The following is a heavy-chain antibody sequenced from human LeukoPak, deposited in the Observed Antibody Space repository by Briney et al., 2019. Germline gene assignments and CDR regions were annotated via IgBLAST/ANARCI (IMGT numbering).Heavy chain of an antibody. CDR2: IIPIFGTA. Sequence: SVKVSSKASGGTFSSYAISWVRQAPGQGLEWRGGIIPIFGTANYAQKFQGRVTITADESTSTAYMELSSLRSEDTAVYYCARGTPYSGSYLVGAFDIWGQGTMVTVSS. V-gene: IGHV1-69*13. CDR3: ARGTPYSGSYLVGAFDI. J-gene: IGHJ3*02. D-gene: IGHD1-26*01. CDR1: GGTFSSYA.